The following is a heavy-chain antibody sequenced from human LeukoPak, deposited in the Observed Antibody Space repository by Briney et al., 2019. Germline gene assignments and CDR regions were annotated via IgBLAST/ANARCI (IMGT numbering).Heavy chain of an antibody. V-gene: IGHV3-43*02. CDR3: AKESGKFDY. Sequence: PGGSLRLSCVASGFPIADFAMHWVRQAPGKGLEWVSLISGDGVSTFYADSVKGRFSISRDNSKNSLYLEMNSLRTEDAAVYYFAKESGKFDYWGQGTLVAVSS. CDR1: GFPIADFA. CDR2: ISGDGVST. J-gene: IGHJ4*02.